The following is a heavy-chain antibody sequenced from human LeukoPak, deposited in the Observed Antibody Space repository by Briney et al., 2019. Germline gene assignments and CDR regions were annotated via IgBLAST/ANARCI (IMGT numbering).Heavy chain of an antibody. J-gene: IGHJ4*02. Sequence: GGSLRLSCAASGFTVSSNYMSWVRQAPGKGLGWVSVIYSGGSTYYADSVKGRFTISRDNSKNTLYLQMNSLRAEDTAVYYCARVGAVAGMLDGDFDYWGQGTLVTVSS. D-gene: IGHD6-19*01. CDR2: IYSGGST. V-gene: IGHV3-66*01. CDR1: GFTVSSNY. CDR3: ARVGAVAGMLDGDFDY.